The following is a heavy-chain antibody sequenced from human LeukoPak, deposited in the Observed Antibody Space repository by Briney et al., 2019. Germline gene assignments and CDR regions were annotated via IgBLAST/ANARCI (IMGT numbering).Heavy chain of an antibody. CDR2: IYYSGGT. V-gene: IGHV4-59*08. CDR1: GGSISSYY. CDR3: ARQGGIAAAATNFDY. D-gene: IGHD6-13*01. Sequence: SETLSLTCTVSGGSISSYYWSWIRQPPGKGLEWIGYIYYSGGTNYNPSLKSRVTIAVDTSKNQFSLKLTSVTAAGTAVYHCARQGGIAAAATNFDYWGQGTLVTVSS. J-gene: IGHJ4*02.